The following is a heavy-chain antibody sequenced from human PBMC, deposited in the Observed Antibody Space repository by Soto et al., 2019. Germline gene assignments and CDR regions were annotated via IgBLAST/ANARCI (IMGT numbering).Heavy chain of an antibody. D-gene: IGHD6-13*01. V-gene: IGHV1-69*01. J-gene: IGHJ4*02. CDR1: GGTFSSYA. CDR2: IIPIFGTA. Sequence: QVQLVQSGAEVKKPGSSVKVSCKASGGTFSSYAISWVRQAPGQGLEWMGGIIPIFGTANYAQKLQGRVTITADESTSTAYMELSSLRSEDTAVYYCARDLAAAGTGAFDYWGQGTLVTVSS. CDR3: ARDLAAAGTGAFDY.